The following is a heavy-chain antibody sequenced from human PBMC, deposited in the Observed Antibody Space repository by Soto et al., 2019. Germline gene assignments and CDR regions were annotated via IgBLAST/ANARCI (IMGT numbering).Heavy chain of an antibody. CDR3: ARGKKSVYEFWSGYFIRSDNWFDP. CDR1: GGSFSGYY. D-gene: IGHD3-3*01. J-gene: IGHJ5*02. CDR2: INHSGST. Sequence: SETLSLTCAVYGGSFSGYYWSWIRQPRGKGLEWIGEINHSGSTNYNPSLKGRVTISVDTSKNQFSLKLSSVTAADTAVYYCARGKKSVYEFWSGYFIRSDNWFDPWGQGTLVTVSS. V-gene: IGHV4-34*01.